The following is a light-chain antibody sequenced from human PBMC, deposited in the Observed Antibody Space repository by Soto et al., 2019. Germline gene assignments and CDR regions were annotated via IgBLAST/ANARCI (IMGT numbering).Light chain of an antibody. Sequence: NFMLTQPHSVSKSPEKTVIISCTRSSGSIASNYVQWYQQRPGSSPTTVIYEDNQRPSGVPDRFSGSIDSSSNSASLTISGLETEDEADYFCQSYDATNQVFGGGTKLTVL. J-gene: IGLJ3*02. CDR3: QSYDATNQV. V-gene: IGLV6-57*01. CDR1: SGSIASNY. CDR2: EDN.